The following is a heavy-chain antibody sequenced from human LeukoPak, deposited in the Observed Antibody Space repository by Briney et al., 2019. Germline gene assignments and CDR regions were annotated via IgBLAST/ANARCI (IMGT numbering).Heavy chain of an antibody. CDR2: IKQDGSEK. CDR3: ARGIVGASQLFDAFDV. Sequence: GGSLRLSCAASGFTFSSYWMSWVRQAPGKGLEWVANIKQDGSEKYYVDSVKGRFTISRDNAKNSLYLQMNSLRAEDTAVYYCARGIVGASQLFDAFDVWGQGTMVTVSS. V-gene: IGHV3-7*01. D-gene: IGHD1-26*01. CDR1: GFTFSSYW. J-gene: IGHJ3*01.